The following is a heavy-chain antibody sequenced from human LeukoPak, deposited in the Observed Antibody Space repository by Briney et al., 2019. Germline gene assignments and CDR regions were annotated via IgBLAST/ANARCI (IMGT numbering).Heavy chain of an antibody. CDR1: GGTFSSYA. CDR3: ARFSFRICSSTSCAYDY. J-gene: IGHJ4*02. D-gene: IGHD2-2*01. CDR2: IIPIFGTA. Sequence: GASVKVSCKASGGTFSSYAISWVRQAPGQGLEWMGGIIPIFGTANYAQKFQGRVTITTDESTSTAYMELSSLRSEDTAVYYCARFSFRICSSTSCAYDYWGQGTLVTVSS. V-gene: IGHV1-69*05.